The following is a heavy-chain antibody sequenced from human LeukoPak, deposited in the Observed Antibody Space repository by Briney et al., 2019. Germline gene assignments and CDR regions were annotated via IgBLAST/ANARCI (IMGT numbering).Heavy chain of an antibody. Sequence: SETLSLTCAVYGGSFSGYYWSWIRQPPGKGLEWIGEINHSGSTNYNPSLKSRVTISVDTSKNQFSLKLSSVTAADTAVYYCARRAEMATRPSDYWGQGTLVTVSS. CDR3: ARRAEMATRPSDY. V-gene: IGHV4-34*01. D-gene: IGHD5-24*01. CDR1: GGSFSGYY. J-gene: IGHJ4*02. CDR2: INHSGST.